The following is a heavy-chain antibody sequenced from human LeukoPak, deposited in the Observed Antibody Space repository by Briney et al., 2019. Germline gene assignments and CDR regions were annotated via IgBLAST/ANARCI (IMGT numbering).Heavy chain of an antibody. Sequence: SETLSLTCTVSGGSISSYYWSWIRQPPGKGLEWIGYIYYSGSTNYNPSLKSRVTISVDTSKNQFSLKLSSVTAADTAVYYCASEAPRRVYYDSSGYYTGAFDIWGQGTMVTVSS. CDR2: IYYSGST. D-gene: IGHD3-22*01. CDR1: GGSISSYY. V-gene: IGHV4-59*12. CDR3: ASEAPRRVYYDSSGYYTGAFDI. J-gene: IGHJ3*02.